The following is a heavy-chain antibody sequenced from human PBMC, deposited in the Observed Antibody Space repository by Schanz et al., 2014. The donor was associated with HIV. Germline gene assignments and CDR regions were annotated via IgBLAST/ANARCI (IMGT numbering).Heavy chain of an antibody. V-gene: IGHV3-30*18. D-gene: IGHD6-19*01. CDR2: ISYDGSNK. CDR3: AKDLGSSGWYENYYGMDV. Sequence: QVQLVESGGGVVQPGRSLRLSCAASGFTLSSYGMHWVRQAPGKGLEWVAVISYDGSNKYYADSVKGRFTISRDNSKNTLYLQMNRLRAEDTAVYCCAKDLGSSGWYENYYGMDVWGQGTTVTVSS. CDR1: GFTLSSYG. J-gene: IGHJ6*02.